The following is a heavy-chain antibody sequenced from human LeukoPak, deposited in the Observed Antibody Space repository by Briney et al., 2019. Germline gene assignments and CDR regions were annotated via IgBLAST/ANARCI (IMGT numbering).Heavy chain of an antibody. CDR2: IYPGDSDT. CDR3: ARQWLAVDY. CDR1: GYSFTSYW. Sequence: PGESLQISCQCSGYSFTSYWIGWVRQMPGKGLEWMGIIYPGDSDTRYSPSFQGQVAISADKSISTAYLQWSSLKASDTAMYYCARQWLAVDYWGQGTLVTVSS. D-gene: IGHD6-19*01. V-gene: IGHV5-51*01. J-gene: IGHJ4*02.